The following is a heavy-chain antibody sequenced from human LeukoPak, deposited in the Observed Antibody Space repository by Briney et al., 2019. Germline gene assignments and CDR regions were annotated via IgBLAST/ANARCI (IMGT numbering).Heavy chain of an antibody. V-gene: IGHV3-23*01. Sequence: GGSLRLSCAASGFTFSSYAMSWVRQAPGKGLEWVSAISGSGGSTYYADSVKGRFTTSRDNSKNTLYLQMNSLRAEDTAVYYCAKDPIPIMTTVTRYFDYWGQGTLVTVSS. J-gene: IGHJ4*02. D-gene: IGHD4-17*01. CDR3: AKDPIPIMTTVTRYFDY. CDR2: ISGSGGST. CDR1: GFTFSSYA.